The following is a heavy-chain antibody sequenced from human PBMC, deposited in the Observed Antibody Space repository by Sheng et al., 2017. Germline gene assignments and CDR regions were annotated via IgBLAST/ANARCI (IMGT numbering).Heavy chain of an antibody. CDR3: ARDVRRYHFDY. Sequence: QLQLQESGPGLVKPSETLSLTCTVSGGSISSSSYYWGWIRQPPGKGLEWIGSIYYSGSTYYNPSLKSRVTISVDTSKNQFSLKLSSVTAADTAMYYCARDVRRYHFDYWGQGTLVTVSS. CDR1: GGSISSSSYY. D-gene: IGHD1-1*01. J-gene: IGHJ4*02. V-gene: IGHV4-39*07. CDR2: IYYSGST.